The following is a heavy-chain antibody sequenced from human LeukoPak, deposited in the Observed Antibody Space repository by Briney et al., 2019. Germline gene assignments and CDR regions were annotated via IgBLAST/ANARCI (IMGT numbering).Heavy chain of an antibody. CDR2: IIPIFGTA. CDR3: AKYCSSTSCHFGLDC. V-gene: IGHV1-69*13. D-gene: IGHD2-2*01. Sequence: SVKVSCKASGGTFSSYAISWVRQAPGQGLEWMGGIIPIFGTANYAQKFQGRVTITADESTSTAYMELSSLRSEDTAVYYCAKYCSSTSCHFGLDCWGQGTLVTVSS. CDR1: GGTFSSYA. J-gene: IGHJ4*02.